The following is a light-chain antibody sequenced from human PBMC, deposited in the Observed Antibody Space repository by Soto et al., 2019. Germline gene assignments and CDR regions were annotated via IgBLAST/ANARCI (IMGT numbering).Light chain of an antibody. V-gene: IGKV3-15*01. J-gene: IGKJ5*01. CDR3: LQYDTWPPIT. CDR1: QSVGTS. CDR2: RAS. Sequence: EVVLTQSPATLSGSPGEGATLSCRASQSVGTSLAWYQQKPGQSPRLLIYRASTRGTGIPARFSGSGSGTEFTLTISSLQSEHLAIYYCLQYDTWPPITFGQGTRLEIK.